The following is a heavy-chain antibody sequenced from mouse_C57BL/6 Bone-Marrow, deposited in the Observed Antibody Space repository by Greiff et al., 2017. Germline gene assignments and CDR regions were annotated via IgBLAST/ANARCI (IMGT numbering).Heavy chain of an antibody. CDR3: ARHPYYYGSSFFYYAMDY. CDR2: ISGGGGNT. J-gene: IGHJ4*01. D-gene: IGHD1-1*01. CDR1: GFTFSSYT. Sequence: EVMLVESGGGLVKPGGSLKLSCAASGFTFSSYTMSWVRQTPEKRLEWVATISGGGGNTYYPDSVKGRFTISRDNAKNTLYLQMSSLRSEDTALYYCARHPYYYGSSFFYYAMDYWGQGTSVTVSS. V-gene: IGHV5-9*01.